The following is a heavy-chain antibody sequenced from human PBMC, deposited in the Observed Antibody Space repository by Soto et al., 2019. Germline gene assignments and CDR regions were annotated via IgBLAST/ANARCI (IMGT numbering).Heavy chain of an antibody. CDR1: GGTFSNDI. J-gene: IGHJ4*02. CDR3: ARDSPIGSTFSGYEAIDY. D-gene: IGHD5-12*01. CDR2: IIPLLDIA. V-gene: IGHV1-69*08. Sequence: QVQLVQSGAEVKKPGSLVKVSCKTSGGTFSNDIITWVRQAPGQGLEWMGRIIPLLDIANYAQKFQGRVTITADKSTSTAYMELNSLRSEDTAVYYCARDSPIGSTFSGYEAIDYWGQGTLVTVSS.